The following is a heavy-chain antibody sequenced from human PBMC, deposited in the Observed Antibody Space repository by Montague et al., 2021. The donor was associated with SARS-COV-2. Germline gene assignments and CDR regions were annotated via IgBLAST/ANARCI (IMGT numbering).Heavy chain of an antibody. Sequence: TLSLTCTGSGDSVTSTTYYWSWFSQRPGRGRAWVGFIYSSGSNAYSPSLENRLTMSIDTSKNQFSLRLTSATAADTAVYYCAKGSGYPWGRGTRVAV. V-gene: IGHV4-31*03. CDR2: IYSSGSN. D-gene: IGHD6-25*01. J-gene: IGHJ2*01. CDR3: AKGSGYP. CDR1: GDSVTSTTYY.